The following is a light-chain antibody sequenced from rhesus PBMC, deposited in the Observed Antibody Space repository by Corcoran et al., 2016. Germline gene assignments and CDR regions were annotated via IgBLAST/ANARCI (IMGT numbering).Light chain of an antibody. J-gene: IGLJ1*01. V-gene: IGLV2-13*02. CDR2: EVS. Sequence: QAALTQSPSVSGSHGQSVTISCTGTSSDIGGYNRVSWYQQHPGKAPKLMLYEVSKRPSGVSDRFSGSKSGNTASLTISGLQAEDEADYYCSSYASTSAYIFGAGTRLTVL. CDR3: SSYASTSAYI. CDR1: SSDIGGYNR.